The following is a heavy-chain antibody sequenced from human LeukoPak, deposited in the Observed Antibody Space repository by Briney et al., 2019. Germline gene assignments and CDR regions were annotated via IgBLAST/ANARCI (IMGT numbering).Heavy chain of an antibody. CDR1: GFTFSSSA. D-gene: IGHD1-26*01. Sequence: PGGSLRLSCAASGFTFSSSAMTWVRQAPGKGVEWVSGISGSGGSTYYADSVKGRFTISRDNSKNTLYLQMNSLRAEDTAIYYCAKPASQWELSVDWGQGTLVTVSS. CDR3: AKPASQWELSVD. J-gene: IGHJ4*02. V-gene: IGHV3-23*01. CDR2: ISGSGGST.